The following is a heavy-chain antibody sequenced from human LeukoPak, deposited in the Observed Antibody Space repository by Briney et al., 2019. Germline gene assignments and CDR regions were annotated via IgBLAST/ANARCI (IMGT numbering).Heavy chain of an antibody. V-gene: IGHV3-53*01. CDR3: ARGRYDFWSGPTGFDP. CDR1: GFTVSSNY. Sequence: GRSLRLSCAASGFTVSSNYMSWVRQAPGKGLEWVSVIYSGGSTYYADSVKGRFTISRDNSKNTLYLQMNSLRAEDTAVYYCARGRYDFWSGPTGFDPWGQGTLVTVSS. J-gene: IGHJ5*02. D-gene: IGHD3-3*01. CDR2: IYSGGST.